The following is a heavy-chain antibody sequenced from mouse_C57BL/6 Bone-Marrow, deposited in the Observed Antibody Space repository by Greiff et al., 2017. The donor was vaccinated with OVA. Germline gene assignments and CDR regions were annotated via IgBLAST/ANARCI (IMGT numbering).Heavy chain of an antibody. CDR1: GFTFSDYY. V-gene: IGHV5-12*01. Sequence: EVQVVESGGGLVQPGGSLKLSCAASGFTFSDYYMYWVRQTPEKRLEWVAYISNGGGSTYYPDTVKGRFTISRDNAKNTLYLQMSRLKSEDTAMYYCARHGGLRRLNWYFDVWGTGTTVTVSS. CDR2: ISNGGGST. J-gene: IGHJ1*03. CDR3: ARHGGLRRLNWYFDV. D-gene: IGHD2-4*01.